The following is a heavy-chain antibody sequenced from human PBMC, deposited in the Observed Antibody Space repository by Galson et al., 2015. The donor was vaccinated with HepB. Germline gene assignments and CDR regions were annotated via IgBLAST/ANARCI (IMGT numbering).Heavy chain of an antibody. Sequence: QSGAEVKKPGESLKISCKGSGYSFTSYWIGWVRQMPGKGLEWMGIIYPGDSDTRYSPSFQGQVTISADKSISTAYLQWSSLKASDTAMYYCARRGSEGSGWYESGPFDYWGQGTLVTVSS. CDR1: GYSFTSYW. D-gene: IGHD6-19*01. J-gene: IGHJ4*02. CDR3: ARRGSEGSGWYESGPFDY. V-gene: IGHV5-51*01. CDR2: IYPGDSDT.